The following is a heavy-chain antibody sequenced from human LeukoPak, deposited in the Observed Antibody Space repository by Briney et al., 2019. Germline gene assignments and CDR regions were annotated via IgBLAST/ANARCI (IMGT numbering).Heavy chain of an antibody. CDR1: GYSISSGYY. V-gene: IGHV4-38-2*01. CDR2: IYHNGST. Sequence: SETLSLTCSVSGYSISSGYYWGWIRQPPGKGLEWIGSIYHNGSTYYNPSLKSRVTISVDTSKNQFSLKLSSVTAADTAVYYCASTIAIAPIGKTYYFDYWGQGTLVTVSS. CDR3: ASTIAIAPIGKTYYFDY. D-gene: IGHD3-9*01. J-gene: IGHJ4*02.